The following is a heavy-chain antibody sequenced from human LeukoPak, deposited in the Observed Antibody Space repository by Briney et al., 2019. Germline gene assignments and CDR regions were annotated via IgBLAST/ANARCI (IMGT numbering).Heavy chain of an antibody. CDR2: ISDSGHNT. V-gene: IGHV3-23*01. CDR3: ARDHIGRAFDI. J-gene: IGHJ3*02. Sequence: PGGSLRLSCAASGFTFSSYAMSWVRQAPGKGLEWVSSISDSGHNTYYADSVKGRFTISRDNSKNTLYLQMNNLRAEDAAVYYCARDHIGRAFDIWGQGTMVTVSS. D-gene: IGHD2-15*01. CDR1: GFTFSSYA.